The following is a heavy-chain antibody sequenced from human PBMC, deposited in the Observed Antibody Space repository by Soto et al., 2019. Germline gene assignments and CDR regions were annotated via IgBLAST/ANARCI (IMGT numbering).Heavy chain of an antibody. Sequence: GGSLRLSCAASGFSFSTYSMNWVRQAPGKGLEWVSYISFSSTTIFYADSVRGRFTISRDNAKNSLYLQMNTLRDEDTAVYYCARDNGMAGSFDPWGQGTLVTVSS. J-gene: IGHJ5*02. CDR1: GFSFSTYS. CDR2: ISFSSTTI. D-gene: IGHD2-8*01. V-gene: IGHV3-48*02. CDR3: ARDNGMAGSFDP.